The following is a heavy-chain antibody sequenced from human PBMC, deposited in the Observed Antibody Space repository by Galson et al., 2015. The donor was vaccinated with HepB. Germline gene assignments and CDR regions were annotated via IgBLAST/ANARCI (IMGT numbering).Heavy chain of an antibody. D-gene: IGHD2-21*01. CDR2: LSGDGSIK. CDR3: ARAINTAWHNIDY. V-gene: IGHV3-30*04. Sequence: SLRLSCAASGFTFITYAMHWVRQPPGKGLEWVAVLSGDGSIKFYADSVRGRFTISRDNSRNTLYLHMNGLTAEDTAVYYCARAINTAWHNIDYWGQGALATVS. CDR1: GFTFITYA. J-gene: IGHJ4*02.